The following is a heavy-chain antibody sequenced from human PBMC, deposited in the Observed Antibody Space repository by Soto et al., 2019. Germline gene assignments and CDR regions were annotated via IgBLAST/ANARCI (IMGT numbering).Heavy chain of an antibody. V-gene: IGHV4-59*08. Sequence: SETLSLTCTVSGGSLSSFYWSWIRQPPGKGLEWIGYIYYSGSTNYNPSLKSRVTISVDTSKNQFSLKLSSVTAADTAVYYCARRYGSFFDLWGQGTLVTVSS. CDR2: IYYSGST. CDR3: ARRYGSFFDL. D-gene: IGHD5-18*01. CDR1: GGSLSSFY. J-gene: IGHJ4*02.